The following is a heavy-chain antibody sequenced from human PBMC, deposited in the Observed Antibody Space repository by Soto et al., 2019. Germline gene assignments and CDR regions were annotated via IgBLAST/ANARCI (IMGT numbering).Heavy chain of an antibody. CDR3: ARGLDRQWAXY. CDR1: GGSLNAYF. J-gene: IGHJ4*02. CDR2: IYYSGST. V-gene: IGHV4-59*01. Sequence: SETLSLTCTVSGGSLNAYFWTWIRQPPGKGLEWIGYIYYSGSTNYKHSLKSRVSISLHTSKNQFSLKLSSVTAADTAVHYCARGLDRQWAXYWGKGTLVTVXS. D-gene: IGHD6-19*01.